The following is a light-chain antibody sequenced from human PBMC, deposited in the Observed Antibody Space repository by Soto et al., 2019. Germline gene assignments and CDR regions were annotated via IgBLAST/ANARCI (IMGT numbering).Light chain of an antibody. Sequence: DIPITESPSTLSGSVGDRVTITCRASQTISSWLAWYQQKPGKAPNLLIHKASHLESGVPSRFSGSGSGTEFTLTISSLQPGDFATYYCQHYNTYPWTFGQRAKVDI. CDR3: QHYNTYPWT. CDR1: QTISSW. CDR2: KAS. J-gene: IGKJ1*01. V-gene: IGKV1-5*03.